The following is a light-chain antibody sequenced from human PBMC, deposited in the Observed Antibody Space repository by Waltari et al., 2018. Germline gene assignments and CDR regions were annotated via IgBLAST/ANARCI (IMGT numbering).Light chain of an antibody. J-gene: IGKJ1*01. Sequence: DIQMTQSPSSLSASVGDRITITCRASQSISNYLNWYQQKPGKAPKVLIYAASSLQSGVPSRFSGSGSGTDFTLTISSLQPEDFATYYCQQSYSTPRTFGQGTKVEIK. CDR1: QSISNY. CDR2: AAS. CDR3: QQSYSTPRT. V-gene: IGKV1-39*01.